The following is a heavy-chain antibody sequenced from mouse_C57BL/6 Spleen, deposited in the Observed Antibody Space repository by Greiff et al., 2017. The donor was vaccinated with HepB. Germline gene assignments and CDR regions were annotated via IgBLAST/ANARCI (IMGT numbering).Heavy chain of an antibody. CDR2: ISSGGSYT. J-gene: IGHJ4*01. D-gene: IGHD1-1*01. Sequence: EVMLVESGGDLVKPGGSLKLSCAASGFTFSSYGMSWVRQTPDKRLEWVATISSGGSYTYYPDSVKGRFTISRDNAKNTLYLQMSSLKSEDTAMYYCARQILLRSMDYWGQGTSVTVSS. V-gene: IGHV5-6*02. CDR1: GFTFSSYG. CDR3: ARQILLRSMDY.